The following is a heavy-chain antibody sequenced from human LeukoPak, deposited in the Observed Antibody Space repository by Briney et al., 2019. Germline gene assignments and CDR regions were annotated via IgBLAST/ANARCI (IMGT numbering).Heavy chain of an antibody. CDR2: IYTSGST. CDR3: ARSASSSWYPERQTYYYYYYMDV. D-gene: IGHD6-13*01. Sequence: PSETLSLTCTVSGGSISSSSYYWGWIRQPPGKGLEWIGSIYTSGSTNYNPSLKSRVTMSVDTSKNQFSLKLSSVTAADTAVYYCARSASSSWYPERQTYYYYYYMDVWGEGTTVTVSS. J-gene: IGHJ6*03. V-gene: IGHV4-39*07. CDR1: GGSISSSSYY.